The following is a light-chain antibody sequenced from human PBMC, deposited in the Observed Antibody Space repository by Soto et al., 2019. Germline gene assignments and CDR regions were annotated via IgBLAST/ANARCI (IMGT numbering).Light chain of an antibody. CDR1: SSDLGCYKF. Sequence: QSALTQPASVSGSPGQSVTISCTGTSSDLGCYKFVSWYQHHPGKVPKVIIYETSKRPSGVFDGFSGSKSGNTASLTISGLQAEDEDDYSCFSFTSTNTNVFGSGTKVTVL. CDR3: FSFTSTNTNV. V-gene: IGLV2-23*01. J-gene: IGLJ1*01. CDR2: ETS.